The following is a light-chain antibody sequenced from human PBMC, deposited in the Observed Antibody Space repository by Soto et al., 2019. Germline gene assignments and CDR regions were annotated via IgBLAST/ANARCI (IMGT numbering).Light chain of an antibody. V-gene: IGLV2-23*01. J-gene: IGLJ2*01. CDR3: CSFAGLHTLL. CDR1: SSDFGSYNL. CDR2: EGS. Sequence: QSALTQPASVSGSPGQSITISCTGTSSDFGSYNLVSWYQQHPGKAPKLMIYEGSKRPSGVSNRFSGSKSGNTASLTISGLQAEDEASYYWCSFAGLHTLLFGGGTKLTFL.